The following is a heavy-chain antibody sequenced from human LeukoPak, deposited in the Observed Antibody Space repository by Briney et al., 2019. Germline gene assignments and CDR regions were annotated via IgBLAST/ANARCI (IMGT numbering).Heavy chain of an antibody. CDR3: ARGRGLYGDSHNWFDP. CDR1: GGSFSGYY. V-gene: IGHV4-34*01. D-gene: IGHD4-17*01. Sequence: PSETLSLTCAVYGGSFSGYYWSWIRQPPGKGLEWIGEINHSGSTNYNPSLKSRVTISVDTSKNQFSLKLSSVTAADTAVYYCARGRGLYGDSHNWFDPWGQGTLVTVSS. CDR2: INHSGST. J-gene: IGHJ5*02.